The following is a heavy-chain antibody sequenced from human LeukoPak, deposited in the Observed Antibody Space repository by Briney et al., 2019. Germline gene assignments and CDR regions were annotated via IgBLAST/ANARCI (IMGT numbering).Heavy chain of an antibody. CDR1: GYTLTELS. V-gene: IGHV1-24*01. D-gene: IGHD5-12*01. Sequence: GASVKVSCQVSGYTLTELSMHWVRQAPGKGLAWMGGFDPEDGETIYAQKFQGRVTMTEDTSTDTAYMELSSLGSEDKPVYYCATSLDIVATTYYFDYWGQGTLVTVSS. CDR3: ATSLDIVATTYYFDY. CDR2: FDPEDGET. J-gene: IGHJ4*02.